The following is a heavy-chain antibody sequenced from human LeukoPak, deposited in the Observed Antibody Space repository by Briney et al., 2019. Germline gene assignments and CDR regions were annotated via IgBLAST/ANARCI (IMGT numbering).Heavy chain of an antibody. Sequence: GGSLRLSCAASGFTFSTCGMTWVRQAPGKGLEWVSYISSSGSTIYYADSLRGRHTISRDNAKNSLFLRLDSLRAEDTAVYYCARDRGRSFDYWGQGTLVTVSS. J-gene: IGHJ4*02. CDR2: ISSSGSTI. CDR3: ARDRGRSFDY. V-gene: IGHV3-48*04. CDR1: GFTFSTCG.